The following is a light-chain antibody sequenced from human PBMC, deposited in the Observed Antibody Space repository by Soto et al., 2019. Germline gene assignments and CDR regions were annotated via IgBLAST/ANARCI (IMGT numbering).Light chain of an antibody. Sequence: EIVLTQSPATLSLSPGERATLSCRASQSVSSYLAWYQQKPGQAPRILIYDASNRATGIPARFSGSGSGTDFTLTISSLEPEDFAVYYCQQRSNWPRALTFGGGTKVEIK. CDR2: DAS. CDR1: QSVSSY. V-gene: IGKV3-11*01. J-gene: IGKJ4*01. CDR3: QQRSNWPRALT.